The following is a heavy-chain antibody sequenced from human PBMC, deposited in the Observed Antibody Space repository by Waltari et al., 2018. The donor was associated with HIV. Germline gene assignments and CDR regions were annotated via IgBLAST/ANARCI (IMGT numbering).Heavy chain of an antibody. D-gene: IGHD3-22*01. Sequence: QVQLVESGGGVVQPGRSRRLSCAASGFTLRSYGMHWVRQAPGKGLEWVAVRSYEGSNKYYGDSVKGRFTISRDNSKNTLHLQMNSLRTEDTAVYYCVKETRYYYDSSSPYNFDYWGQGTLVTVSS. CDR2: RSYEGSNK. CDR1: GFTLRSYG. V-gene: IGHV3-30*18. CDR3: VKETRYYYDSSSPYNFDY. J-gene: IGHJ4*02.